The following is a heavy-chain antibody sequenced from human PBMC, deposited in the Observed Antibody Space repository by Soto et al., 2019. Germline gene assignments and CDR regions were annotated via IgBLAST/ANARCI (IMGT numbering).Heavy chain of an antibody. J-gene: IGHJ4*02. Sequence: GGSLILSCAASGFTFSSYAMSWVRQAPGKGLEWVSAISGSGGSTYYADSVKGRFTISRDNSKNTLDLQMSSLRAEDTAVYYCAKDFSSYWYSSGYFEYWGQGTLVTVSS. V-gene: IGHV3-23*01. CDR2: ISGSGGST. CDR3: AKDFSSYWYSSGYFEY. D-gene: IGHD6-19*01. CDR1: GFTFSSYA.